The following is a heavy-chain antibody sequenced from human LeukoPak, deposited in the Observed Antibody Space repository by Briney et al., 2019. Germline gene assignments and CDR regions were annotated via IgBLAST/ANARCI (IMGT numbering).Heavy chain of an antibody. CDR1: GYSFTNYW. D-gene: IGHD3-22*01. Sequence: EVLKISRKGSGYSFTNYWIGLVRQIPGKGLEYMGIIYSGESDNRYSPSFQGQVTISADKSVSTAYLQWSSLKASDTAMYYCARAGSSTYYHFDYWGHGTLVTVSS. J-gene: IGHJ4*01. CDR3: ARAGSSTYYHFDY. V-gene: IGHV5-51*01. CDR2: IYSGESDN.